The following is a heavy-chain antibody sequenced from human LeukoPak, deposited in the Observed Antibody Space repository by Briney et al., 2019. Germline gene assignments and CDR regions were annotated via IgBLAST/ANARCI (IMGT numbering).Heavy chain of an antibody. CDR1: GFTFSSYT. Sequence: GGSLRLSCAASGFTFSSYTVSWVRQAPGKGLEWVSAISGSGGSTYYADSVKGRFTISRDNSKNTLYLQMNSLRVEDTAVYYCAKDLHRTFPEDAYYYESSAGGQGTMVTVSS. J-gene: IGHJ3*01. CDR2: ISGSGGST. D-gene: IGHD3-22*01. CDR3: AKDLHRTFPEDAYYYESSA. V-gene: IGHV3-23*01.